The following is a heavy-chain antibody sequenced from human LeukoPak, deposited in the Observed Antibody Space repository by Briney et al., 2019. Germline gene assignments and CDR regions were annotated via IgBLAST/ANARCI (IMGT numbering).Heavy chain of an antibody. J-gene: IGHJ6*03. CDR3: AKVAGTHPYYYYYYYMDV. D-gene: IGHD6-19*01. V-gene: IGHV3-9*01. Sequence: GGSLRLSCAASGFTFDDYAMHWVRQAPGKGLEWVSGISWNSGSIGYADSVEGRFTISRDNAKNSLYLQMNSLRAEDTALYYCAKVAGTHPYYYYYYYMDVWGKGTTVTVSS. CDR2: ISWNSGSI. CDR1: GFTFDDYA.